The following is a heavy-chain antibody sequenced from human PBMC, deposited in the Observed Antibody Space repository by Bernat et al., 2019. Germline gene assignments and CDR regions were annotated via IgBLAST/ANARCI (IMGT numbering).Heavy chain of an antibody. V-gene: IGHV3-33*01. D-gene: IGHD2-2*01. CDR2: IWDDSSNS. Sequence: QVQLVESGGGVVQPGTSLRLSCIAPGFTFSNYGMHWIRQAPGKGLEWVAVIWDDSSNSYYATSVGGPFTFSNDKSKNTLFLQMNILRTEDTGVYYCAREGWSAMPAAGTGAHYWGKGTLVSVSS. CDR1: GFTFSNYG. CDR3: AREGWSAMPAAGTGAHY. J-gene: IGHJ4*02.